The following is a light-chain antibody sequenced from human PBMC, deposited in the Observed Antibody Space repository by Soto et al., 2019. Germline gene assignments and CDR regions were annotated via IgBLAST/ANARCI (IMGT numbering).Light chain of an antibody. J-gene: IGLJ1*01. CDR2: GNS. CDR1: SSNIGANYD. CDR3: QSYDSSLSGYV. Sequence: QAVVTQPPSVSGAPGQGVTISCTGSSSNIGANYDVHWYQHLPGTAPKLLIYGNSNRPSGVPDRFSGSKSGTSASLAITGLQAEDEADYYCQSYDSSLSGYVVGTGTKLTVL. V-gene: IGLV1-40*01.